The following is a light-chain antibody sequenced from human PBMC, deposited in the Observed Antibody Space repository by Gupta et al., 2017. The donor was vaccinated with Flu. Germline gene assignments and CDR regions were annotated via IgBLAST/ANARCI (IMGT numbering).Light chain of an antibody. V-gene: IGKV4-1*01. J-gene: IGKJ2*03. Sequence: DIVMTQSPDSLAVSLGERATINCKSSQSILYSSNNKNYLAWYQQKPGQPPKLLIYWASTRESGVPDRFSGRGSGTDFTLTISSLQAEDVAVYYCQQDDGTPYSFGQGTKLEIK. CDR1: QSILYSSNNKNY. CDR3: QQDDGTPYS. CDR2: WAS.